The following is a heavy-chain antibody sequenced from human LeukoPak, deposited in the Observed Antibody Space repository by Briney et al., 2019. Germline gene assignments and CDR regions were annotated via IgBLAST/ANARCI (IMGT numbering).Heavy chain of an antibody. Sequence: SETLSLTCAVYGGSFSGYYWSWIRQPAGKGLEWIGRIYTSGSTNYNPSLKSRVTMSVDTSKNQFSLKLSSVTAADTAVYYCARSYYYDSSGYSPFDYWGQGTLVTVSS. CDR2: IYTSGST. V-gene: IGHV4-59*10. D-gene: IGHD3-22*01. J-gene: IGHJ4*02. CDR3: ARSYYYDSSGYSPFDY. CDR1: GGSFSGYY.